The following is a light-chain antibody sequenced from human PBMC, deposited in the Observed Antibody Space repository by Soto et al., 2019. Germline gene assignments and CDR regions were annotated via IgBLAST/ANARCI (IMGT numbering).Light chain of an antibody. Sequence: EIVLTQSPATLSLSPGERATLSCRASQGVSSYLAWFQQKPGQAPRLLIYDASNRATGIPARFSGSGSGTDFTLTISSLEPEDFACYYCQKHSNGPYTFGRGTKLEIK. V-gene: IGKV3-11*01. CDR1: QGVSSY. J-gene: IGKJ2*01. CDR3: QKHSNGPYT. CDR2: DAS.